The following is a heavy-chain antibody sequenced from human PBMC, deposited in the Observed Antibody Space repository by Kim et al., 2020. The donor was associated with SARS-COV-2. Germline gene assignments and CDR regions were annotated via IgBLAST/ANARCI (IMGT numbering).Heavy chain of an antibody. V-gene: IGHV4-4*07. D-gene: IGHD6-19*01. J-gene: IGHJ4*02. CDR3: ARGGLSSAPYDF. Sequence: NKNPALQGRVTMSADTSKNKFSLKAKSVTPADTAVYYCARGGLSSAPYDFWGKGTLVTVSS.